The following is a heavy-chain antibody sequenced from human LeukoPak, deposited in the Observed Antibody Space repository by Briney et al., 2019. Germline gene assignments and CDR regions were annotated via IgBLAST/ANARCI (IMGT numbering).Heavy chain of an antibody. Sequence: SETLSLTCTVSGGSISSSSYYWGWIRQPPGKGLEWIGSIYYSGSTYYNPSLKSRVTISVDTSKNQFSLKLSPVTAADTAVYYCARHNPTRQGDISGRAFDYWGQGTLVTVSS. CDR3: ARHNPTRQGDISGRAFDY. J-gene: IGHJ4*02. V-gene: IGHV4-39*01. CDR2: IYYSGST. CDR1: GGSISSSSYY. D-gene: IGHD3-22*01.